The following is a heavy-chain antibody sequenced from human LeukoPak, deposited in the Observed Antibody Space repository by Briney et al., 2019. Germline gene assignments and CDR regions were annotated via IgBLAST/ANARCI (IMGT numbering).Heavy chain of an antibody. CDR1: GGSISSSSYY. CDR3: ARHVSGYCSGGSCYSVRWFDP. Sequence: SETLSLTCTVSGGSISSSSYYWGWIRQPPGKGLEWIGGTYYSGSTYYNPSLKSRVTISVDTSKNQFSLKLSSVTAADTAVYYCARHVSGYCSGGSCYSVRWFDPWGQGTLVTVSS. V-gene: IGHV4-39*01. CDR2: TYYSGST. D-gene: IGHD2-15*01. J-gene: IGHJ5*02.